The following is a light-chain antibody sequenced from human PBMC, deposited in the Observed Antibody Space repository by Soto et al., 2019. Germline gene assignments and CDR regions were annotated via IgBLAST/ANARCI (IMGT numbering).Light chain of an antibody. CDR2: DDS. CDR3: QVWESGRGV. Sequence: SYELTQPPSVSLPPGQTARITCGGNNSGGKSVHWYQQKPGQAPVLVVYDDSDRPSGIPERFSGSNSVNTATLTISRVAAGDEADYYCQVWESGRGVFGTGTKVT. V-gene: IGLV3-21*02. CDR1: NSGGKS. J-gene: IGLJ1*01.